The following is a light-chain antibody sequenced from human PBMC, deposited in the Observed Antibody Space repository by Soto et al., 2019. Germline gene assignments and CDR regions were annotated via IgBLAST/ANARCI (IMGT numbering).Light chain of an antibody. CDR1: QSISSW. Sequence: DIQMTQSPSTLSASVGDRVTITCRASQSISSWLAWYQQKPGKAPKLLIFQASSLKSGVPSRFSGRGSATEYTLTISSLPPDDFATYYCEDYSSSSGLTFGGGTKVEIK. CDR2: QAS. CDR3: EDYSSSSGLT. J-gene: IGKJ4*01. V-gene: IGKV1-5*03.